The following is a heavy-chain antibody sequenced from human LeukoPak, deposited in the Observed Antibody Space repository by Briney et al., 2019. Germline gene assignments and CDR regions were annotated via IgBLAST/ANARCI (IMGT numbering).Heavy chain of an antibody. CDR1: GFSVSSNY. D-gene: IGHD5-24*01. CDR2: IYTGDRT. V-gene: IGHV3-66*02. CDR3: ARQRDGYNSDPFDI. J-gene: IGHJ3*02. Sequence: HPGGSLRLSCAASGFSVSSNYMSWVRQAPGKGLEWVSVIYTGDRTDSADPVKGRFTVSRDNSTHTMYIQMNSLKSEDTALYYCARQRDGYNSDPFDIWGQGTMVTVFS.